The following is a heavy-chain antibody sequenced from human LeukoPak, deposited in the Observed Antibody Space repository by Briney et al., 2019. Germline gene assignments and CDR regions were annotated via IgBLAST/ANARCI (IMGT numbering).Heavy chain of an antibody. V-gene: IGHV4-61*02. D-gene: IGHD3-10*01. CDR2: IYTSGST. J-gene: IGHJ6*03. Sequence: SETLSLTCTVSGGSISSGSYYWSWIRQPAGKGLEWIGRIYTSGSTNYNPSFKSRVTISVDTSKNQFSLKLSSVTAADTAVYYCAREFLWFGEYYYMDVWGKGTTVTVFS. CDR3: AREFLWFGEYYYMDV. CDR1: GGSISSGSYY.